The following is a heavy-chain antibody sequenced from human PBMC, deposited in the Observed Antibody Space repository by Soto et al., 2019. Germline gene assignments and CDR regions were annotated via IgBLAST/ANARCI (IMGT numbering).Heavy chain of an antibody. CDR3: AKGRLRITMVRGVPVDY. V-gene: IGHV3-23*01. CDR1: GFTFSSYA. Sequence: GGSLRLSCAASGFTFSSYAMSWVRQAPGKGLEWVSAISGSGGSTYYADSVKGRFTISRDNSKNTLYLQMNSLRAEDTAVYYCAKGRLRITMVRGVPVDYWGQGTLVTVSS. J-gene: IGHJ4*02. CDR2: ISGSGGST. D-gene: IGHD3-10*01.